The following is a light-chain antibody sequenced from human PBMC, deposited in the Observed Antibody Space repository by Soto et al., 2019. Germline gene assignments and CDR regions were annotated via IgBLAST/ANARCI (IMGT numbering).Light chain of an antibody. CDR1: QSINSRY. Sequence: ESVLTQSPGTLSLSPGERATLSCRASQSINSRYLAWYQQKPGQARRLLIYGASSRATGIPDRFSGSGSGTDFTLTISRLEPEDFAVYYCQQFGSSPGFTFGPGTKVDIK. CDR2: GAS. V-gene: IGKV3-20*01. J-gene: IGKJ3*01. CDR3: QQFGSSPGFT.